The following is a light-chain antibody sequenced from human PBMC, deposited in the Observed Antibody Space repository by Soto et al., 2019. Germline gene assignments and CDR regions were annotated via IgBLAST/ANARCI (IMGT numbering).Light chain of an antibody. V-gene: IGKV3D-20*01. CDR1: QSVSSY. CDR2: DSS. J-gene: IGKJ4*01. CDR3: QQYDSSPGLT. Sequence: IVLRQSPATLSLSPREGATLSCGASQSVSSYLAWYQQKPGLAPRLVIYDSSIRATGIPDRFSGSGSGTDFTLTISRLEPEDFAVYYCQQYDSSPGLTFGGGTKVDIK.